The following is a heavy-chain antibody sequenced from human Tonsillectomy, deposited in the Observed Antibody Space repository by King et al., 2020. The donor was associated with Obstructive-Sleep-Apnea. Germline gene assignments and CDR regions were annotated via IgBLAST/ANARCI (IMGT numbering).Heavy chain of an antibody. CDR1: GLTFVDYS. Sequence: VQLVESGGGLAQPGRSLRLSCVASGLTFVDYSMHWVRQAPGKGLEWVSGINCNNGKIGYVESIKGRFTISRDNAKNSVYLQMNSLRVEDTALYYCATQAYWGQGTLVTVSS. J-gene: IGHJ4*02. CDR3: ATQAY. CDR2: INCNNGKI. V-gene: IGHV3-9*01.